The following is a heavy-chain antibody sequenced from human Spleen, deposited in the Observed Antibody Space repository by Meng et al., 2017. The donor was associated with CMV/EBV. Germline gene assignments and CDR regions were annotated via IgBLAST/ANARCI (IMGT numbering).Heavy chain of an antibody. Sequence: RLLQSGAEVKKPGASVKVSCKASGYTFTGYYMHWVRQAPGQGLEWMGWINPNSGGTNYAQKFQGRVTMTRDTSISTAYMELSRLRSDDTAVYYCARFGITIFGVVIGFDYWGQGTLVTVSS. CDR1: GYTFTGYY. CDR3: ARFGITIFGVVIGFDY. V-gene: IGHV1-2*02. J-gene: IGHJ4*02. D-gene: IGHD3-3*01. CDR2: INPNSGGT.